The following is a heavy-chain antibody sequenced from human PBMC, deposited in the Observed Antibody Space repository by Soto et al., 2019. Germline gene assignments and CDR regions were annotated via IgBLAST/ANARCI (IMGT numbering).Heavy chain of an antibody. D-gene: IGHD6-6*01. J-gene: IGHJ4*02. CDR3: ARAPKVSGSSQTRPDF. CDR2: ISQSGNT. V-gene: IGHV4-34*01. Sequence: SETLSLTCSIYSGSFSGYYWSWIRQPPGKGLEWIGEISQSGNTNYSPSLKSRVSISIDTSKKQFSLNLASVSAEDTAVCYCARAPKVSGSSQTRPDFWGQGTLVNVS. CDR1: SGSFSGYY.